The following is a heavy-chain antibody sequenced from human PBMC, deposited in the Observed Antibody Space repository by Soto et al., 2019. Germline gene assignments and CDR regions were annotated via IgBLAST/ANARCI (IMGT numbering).Heavy chain of an antibody. V-gene: IGHV3-7*01. CDR2: IKQDGSEK. CDR3: ARGLYDYIWGSYRQKTYYFDY. J-gene: IGHJ4*02. D-gene: IGHD3-16*02. CDR1: GFTFSSYW. Sequence: GGSLRLSCAASGFTFSSYWMSWVRQAPGKGLEWVANIKQDGSEKYYVDSVKGRFTISRDNAKNSLYLQMNSLRAEDTAVYYCARGLYDYIWGSYRQKTYYFDYWGQGTLVTVSS.